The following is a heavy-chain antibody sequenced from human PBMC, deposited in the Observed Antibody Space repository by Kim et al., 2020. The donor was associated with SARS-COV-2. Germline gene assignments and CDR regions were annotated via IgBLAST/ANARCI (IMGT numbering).Heavy chain of an antibody. Sequence: SVKVSCKASGDTFTSYAISWVRQAPGQGLEWMGGISPIFGTANYAQKFQGRVTITADESTSTAYMELSSLRSDDTAVYYCARDSGIAAAGKLVGAVDIWGQGTMVTVSS. V-gene: IGHV1-69*13. CDR3: ARDSGIAAAGKLVGAVDI. J-gene: IGHJ3*02. CDR2: ISPIFGTA. CDR1: GDTFTSYA. D-gene: IGHD6-13*01.